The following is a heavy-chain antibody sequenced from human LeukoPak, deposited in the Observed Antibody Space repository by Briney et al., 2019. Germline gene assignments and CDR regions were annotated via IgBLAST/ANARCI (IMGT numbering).Heavy chain of an antibody. Sequence: GGSLRLSCAASGLTFRSYEMNWVRQAPGKGLEWGSYISSGGSTIYYADSVKGRFTVSRDNAENSLYLQMNSLRAEDTAVYYCASETEIGNYDAFDIWGQGTMVTVSS. CDR2: ISSGGSTI. J-gene: IGHJ3*02. V-gene: IGHV3-48*03. CDR1: GLTFRSYE. D-gene: IGHD1-7*01. CDR3: ASETEIGNYDAFDI.